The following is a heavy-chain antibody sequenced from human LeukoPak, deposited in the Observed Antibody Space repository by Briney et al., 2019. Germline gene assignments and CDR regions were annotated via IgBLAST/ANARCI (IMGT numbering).Heavy chain of an antibody. CDR1: GYTLTELS. V-gene: IGHV1-24*01. D-gene: IGHD1-7*01. J-gene: IGHJ6*02. CDR2: FDPEDGET. CDR3: ATDASLITGTTAYYYYGMDV. Sequence: ASVKVSCKVSGYTLTELSMHWVRQAPGKGLEWMGGFDPEDGETIYAQKFQGRVTMTEDTSTDTAYMELSSLRSEDTAVYYCATDASLITGTTAYYYYGMDVWGQGTTVTVSS.